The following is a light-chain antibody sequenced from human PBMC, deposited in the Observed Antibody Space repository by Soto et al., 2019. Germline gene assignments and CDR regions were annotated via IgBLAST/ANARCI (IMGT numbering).Light chain of an antibody. CDR1: IGDVGTYNY. CDR2: EVS. J-gene: IGLJ1*01. V-gene: IGLV2-14*01. CDR3: SSYTSSSRYV. Sequence: QSLLTQPASVYGSPGQSITISCTGTIGDVGTYNYVSWYQQHAGKAPKLIICEVSNRPSGVSNRFSGSKYANTASLTISGLQAEAEADYYCSSYTSSSRYVFGTGTKVTV.